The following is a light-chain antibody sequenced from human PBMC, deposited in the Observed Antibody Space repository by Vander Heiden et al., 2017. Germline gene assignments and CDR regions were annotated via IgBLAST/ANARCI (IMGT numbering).Light chain of an antibody. CDR2: GAS. J-gene: IGKJ1*01. CDR3: HQYGSSPGT. Sequence: EIVMTQSPGTLSLSPGDRATLSCRASQRLSSTYLAWYQQKPGQAPRLLIYGASNRATGIPDRFSGSGSGADFTLSISSLEPDDFAVYYCHQYGSSPGTFGQGTKAEIK. V-gene: IGKV3-20*01. CDR1: QRLSSTY.